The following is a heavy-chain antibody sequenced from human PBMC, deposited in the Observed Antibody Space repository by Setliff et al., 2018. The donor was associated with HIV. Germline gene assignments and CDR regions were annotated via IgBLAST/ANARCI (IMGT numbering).Heavy chain of an antibody. CDR2: ISTYNDNT. D-gene: IGHD5-12*01. V-gene: IGHV1-18*04. Sequence: ASVKVSCKGSGYTFPNYGFSWVRQAPGQGLGWMGWISTYNDNTNYAQKFQDRVTFTTDISTSTVYMERRSLKSDDTAVYYCARARSGYEADFDYWGQGTLVTVSS. CDR3: ARARSGYEADFDY. CDR1: GYTFPNYG. J-gene: IGHJ4*02.